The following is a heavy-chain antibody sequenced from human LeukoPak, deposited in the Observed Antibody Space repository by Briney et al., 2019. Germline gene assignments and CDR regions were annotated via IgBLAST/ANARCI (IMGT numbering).Heavy chain of an antibody. J-gene: IGHJ3*02. CDR3: ARASTVTTTYDPDAFDI. D-gene: IGHD4-17*01. CDR2: ISSSSSYI. CDR1: GFTFSSYS. V-gene: IGHV3-21*01. Sequence: GGSLRLSCAASGFTFSSYSMNWVRQAPGKGLEWVSSISSSSSYIYYADSVRGRFTISRENAKNSLYLQMNSLRAEDTDVYYCARASTVTTTYDPDAFDIWGQGTMXXVSS.